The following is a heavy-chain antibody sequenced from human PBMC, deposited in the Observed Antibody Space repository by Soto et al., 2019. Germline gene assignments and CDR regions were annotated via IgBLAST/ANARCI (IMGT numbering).Heavy chain of an antibody. CDR3: VVNLWGQSGSYYNEEHFDY. CDR2: ISAYNGNT. V-gene: IGHV1-18*01. D-gene: IGHD3-10*01. J-gene: IGHJ4*02. CDR1: GYTFTSYG. Sequence: QVQLVQSGAEVKKPGASVKVSCKASGYTFTSYGISWVRQAPGQGLEWMGWISAYNGNTNYAQKLQGRVTMTTDTSTSTAYMELRSLRSDDTAVYYCVVNLWGQSGSYYNEEHFDYWGQGTLVTVSS.